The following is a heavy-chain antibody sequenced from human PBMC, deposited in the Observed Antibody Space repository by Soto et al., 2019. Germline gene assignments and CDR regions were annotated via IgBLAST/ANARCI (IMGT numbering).Heavy chain of an antibody. CDR3: ARDGGYCSSTSCPGDY. V-gene: IGHV1-69*06. CDR2: IIPIFGTA. J-gene: IGHJ4*02. D-gene: IGHD2-2*01. Sequence: QVQLVQSGAEVKKPGSSVKVSCKASGGTFSSYAISWVRQAPGQGLEWMGGIIPIFGTANYAQKFQGRVTSTADKSTSTAYMELSSLGSEDTAVYYCARDGGYCSSTSCPGDYWGQGTLVTVSS. CDR1: GGTFSSYA.